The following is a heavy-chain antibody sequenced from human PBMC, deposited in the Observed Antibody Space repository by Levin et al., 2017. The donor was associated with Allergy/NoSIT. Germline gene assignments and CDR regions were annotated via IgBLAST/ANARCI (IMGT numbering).Heavy chain of an antibody. J-gene: IGHJ3*02. CDR1: GFTFSSYS. V-gene: IGHV3-48*01. D-gene: IGHD6-13*01. CDR3: AREISRIAAAGPSPFDS. Sequence: GESLKISCAASGFTFSSYSMNWVRQAPGKGLEWVSYISSSSSTIYYADSVKGRFTISRDNAKNSLYLQMNSLRAEDTAVYYCAREISRIAAAGPSPFDSWGQGTMVTVSS. CDR2: ISSSSSTI.